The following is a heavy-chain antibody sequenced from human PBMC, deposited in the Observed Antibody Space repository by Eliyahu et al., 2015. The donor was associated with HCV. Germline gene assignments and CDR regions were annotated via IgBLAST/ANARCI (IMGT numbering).Heavy chain of an antibody. V-gene: IGHV3-21*01. Sequence: EVQLVESGGGLVKPGGSXRLXCAASGFTXXXYNMNXVRQXPGKGLEWVSSISSSPSYKYYAASVEGRFTISRDNSKNSLYLQMNSLRDEDTAVYYCARGGDLLFDYWGQGTLVTVSS. D-gene: IGHD3-10*01. CDR2: ISSSPSYK. J-gene: IGHJ4*02. CDR3: ARGGDLLFDY. CDR1: GFTXXXYN.